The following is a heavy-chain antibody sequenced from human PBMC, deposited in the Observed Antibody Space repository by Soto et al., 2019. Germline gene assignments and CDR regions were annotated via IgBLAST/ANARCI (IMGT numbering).Heavy chain of an antibody. Sequence: SDTLSLSCALYGGSFSGYYWSWIRQPPGKGLEWIGEINHSGSTNYNPSLKSRVTISVDTSMNQFSLKVTSVTAADTAVYYCAHRSSGYSAWFDPWGQGTLVTVSS. CDR3: AHRSSGYSAWFDP. V-gene: IGHV4-34*01. CDR2: INHSGST. J-gene: IGHJ5*02. CDR1: GGSFSGYY. D-gene: IGHD3-22*01.